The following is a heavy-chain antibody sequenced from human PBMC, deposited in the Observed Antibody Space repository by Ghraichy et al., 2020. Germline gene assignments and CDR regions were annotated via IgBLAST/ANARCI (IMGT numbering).Heavy chain of an antibody. D-gene: IGHD2-2*01. CDR1: GGSISSGGYY. Sequence: TLSLTCTVSGGSISSGGYYWSWIRQHPGKGLEWIGSIYYSGSTYYNPSLKSRVTISVDTSKNQFSLKLSSVTAADTAVYYCARSYCDSASCYALGYFDYWGQGTLVTVSS. CDR2: IYYSGST. V-gene: IGHV4-31*03. J-gene: IGHJ4*02. CDR3: ARSYCDSASCYALGYFDY.